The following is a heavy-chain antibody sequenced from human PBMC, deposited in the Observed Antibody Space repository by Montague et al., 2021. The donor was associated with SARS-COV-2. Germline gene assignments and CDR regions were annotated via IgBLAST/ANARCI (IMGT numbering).Heavy chain of an antibody. V-gene: IGHV4-34*01. CDR3: ARGTGPRSITLFGVIISGHVFDI. D-gene: IGHD3-3*01. CDR2: INHRGST. CDR1: GGSFSGYY. Sequence: SETLSLTCAVYGGSFSGYYWSWIRQPPGKGLQWIGEINHRGSTNYNPSLKSRVIISVDTSKNQFSLKLSAVTAADTAVYYCARGTGPRSITLFGVIISGHVFDIWGQGTMVAVSS. J-gene: IGHJ3*02.